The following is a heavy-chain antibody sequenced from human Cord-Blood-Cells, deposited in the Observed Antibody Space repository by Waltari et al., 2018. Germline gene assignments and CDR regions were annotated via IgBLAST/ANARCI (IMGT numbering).Heavy chain of an antibody. CDR1: GFTFSSYA. J-gene: IGHJ3*02. V-gene: IGHV3-30-3*01. CDR2: ISYDGSNK. CDR3: ARAQTGVGAFDI. Sequence: QVQLVESGGGVVQPGRSLRLSCAASGFTFSSYAMHWVRQAPGKGLEWVEVISYDGSNKYYADSVKGRFTISRDNSKNTLYLQMNSLRAEDTAVYYCARAQTGVGAFDIWGQGTMVTVSS. D-gene: IGHD7-27*01.